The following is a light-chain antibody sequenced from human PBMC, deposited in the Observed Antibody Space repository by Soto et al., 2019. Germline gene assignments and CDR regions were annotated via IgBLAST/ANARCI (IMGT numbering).Light chain of an antibody. CDR2: GAS. CDR3: QQYNNWPPRIT. Sequence: EIVITPSPATLSVSPGEGAPLSCRARQSVSSNLAWYQQKPGQAPRLLIYGASTRATGIPARFSGSGSGTEFTLTISSLQSEDFAVYYCQQYNNWPPRITFGQGTRLEI. V-gene: IGKV3-15*01. J-gene: IGKJ5*01. CDR1: QSVSSN.